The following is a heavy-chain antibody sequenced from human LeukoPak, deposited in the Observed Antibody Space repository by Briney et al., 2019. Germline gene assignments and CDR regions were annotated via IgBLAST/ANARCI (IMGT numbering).Heavy chain of an antibody. J-gene: IGHJ4*02. CDR3: TSWDYXGSGSRTDY. CDR1: GFTFGDYA. V-gene: IGHV3-49*04. CDR2: IRSKAYGGTT. Sequence: GGSLRLSCTASGFTFGDYAMSWVRQAPGKGLEWVGFIRSKAYGGTTEYAASVKGRFTISRDDSKSIAYLQMNSLKTEDTAVYYCTSWDYXGSGSRTDYWGQGTLVTVSS. D-gene: IGHD3-10*01.